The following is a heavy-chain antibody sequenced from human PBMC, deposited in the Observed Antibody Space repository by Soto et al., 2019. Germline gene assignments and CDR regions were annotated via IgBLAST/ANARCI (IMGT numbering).Heavy chain of an antibody. CDR1: GYTFTSYG. CDR2: ISAYNGNT. V-gene: IGHV1-18*01. J-gene: IGHJ4*02. Sequence: ASVKVSCKASGYTFTSYGISWVRQAPGQGLEWMGWISAYNGNTNYAQKLQGRVTMTTDTSTSTAYMELRSLRSDDTAVYYCARLTHTNSSGWYSPIRDTYYFDYWGQGTLVTVSS. D-gene: IGHD6-19*01. CDR3: ARLTHTNSSGWYSPIRDTYYFDY.